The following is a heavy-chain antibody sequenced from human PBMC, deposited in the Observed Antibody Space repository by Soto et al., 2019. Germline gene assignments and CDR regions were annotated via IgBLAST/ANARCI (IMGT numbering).Heavy chain of an antibody. CDR1: GFTFSTYD. V-gene: IGHV3-21*01. CDR3: ARNLVEPASMRGKADY. Sequence: EVQLVESGGGLVKPGGSLRLSCAASGFTFSTYDMNWVRQTPGKGLEWVSSISSSNNYIYYADSVKGRFTISRDNAKNSLYVKMNSLRAEDTAVYYCARNLVEPASMRGKADYWGQGTLVTVSS. CDR2: ISSSNNYI. J-gene: IGHJ4*02. D-gene: IGHD2-2*01.